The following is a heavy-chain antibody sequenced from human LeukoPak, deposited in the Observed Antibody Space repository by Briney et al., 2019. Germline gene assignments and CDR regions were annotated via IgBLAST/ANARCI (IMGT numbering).Heavy chain of an antibody. CDR1: GGSFSGYY. CDR2: INHSGST. J-gene: IGHJ4*02. D-gene: IGHD5-18*01. CDR3: ARGDPVAVDTAMVNY. Sequence: SETLSLTCAVYGGSFSGYYWSWIRQPPGKGLEWIGEINHSGSTNYNPSLKSRVTISVDTSENQFSLKLSSVTAADTAVYYCARGDPVAVDTAMVNYWGQGTLVTVSS. V-gene: IGHV4-34*01.